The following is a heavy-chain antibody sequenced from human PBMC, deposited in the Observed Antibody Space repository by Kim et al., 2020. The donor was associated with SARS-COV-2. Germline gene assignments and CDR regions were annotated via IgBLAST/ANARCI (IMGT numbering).Heavy chain of an antibody. J-gene: IGHJ1*01. CDR3: ARWVTETPGFFQH. Sequence: GGSLRLSCAASGFSVSSNYMNWVRQAPGKGLEWVSVIYSGGNTYYADSVRGRFTISRDNSRNTLYLQMNDLRVEDTAVYYCARWVTETPGFFQHWGQGTL. D-gene: IGHD1-20*01. V-gene: IGHV3-53*01. CDR1: GFSVSSNY. CDR2: IYSGGNT.